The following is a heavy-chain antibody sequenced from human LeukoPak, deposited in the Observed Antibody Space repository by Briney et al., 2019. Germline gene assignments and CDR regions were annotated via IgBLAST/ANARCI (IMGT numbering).Heavy chain of an antibody. Sequence: GASVKVSCKASGYTFTSYGISWVRQAPGQGLEWMGWINPNSGGTNYAQKFQGRVTMTRDTSISTAYMELSRLRSDDTAVYYCAREVLRYFDWSLNWFDPWGQGTLVTVSS. CDR2: INPNSGGT. CDR3: AREVLRYFDWSLNWFDP. V-gene: IGHV1-2*02. J-gene: IGHJ5*02. D-gene: IGHD3-9*01. CDR1: GYTFTSYG.